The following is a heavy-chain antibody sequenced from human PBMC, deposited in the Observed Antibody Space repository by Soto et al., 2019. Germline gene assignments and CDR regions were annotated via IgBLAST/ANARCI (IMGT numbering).Heavy chain of an antibody. CDR3: AKDAPNRFTYYYDSRGDLAFDI. Sequence: GSLRLSCAASGFTFSSDWMHCVRQAPGKGLVWVSRINSDGSSTSYADSVKGRFTISRDNAKNTLYLQMNSLRAEDTAVYYCAKDAPNRFTYYYDSRGDLAFDIWGQGTMVTVSS. CDR1: GFTFSSDW. CDR2: INSDGSST. D-gene: IGHD3-22*01. J-gene: IGHJ3*02. V-gene: IGHV3-74*01.